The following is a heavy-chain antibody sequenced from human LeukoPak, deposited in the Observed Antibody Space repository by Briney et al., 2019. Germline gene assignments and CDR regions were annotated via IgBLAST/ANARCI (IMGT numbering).Heavy chain of an antibody. Sequence: PSETLSLTCTVSGGSISSSSYYWGWIRQPPGKGLEWIGSIYYSGSTYYNPSLKSRVTISVDTSKNQFSLKLSSVTAADTAVYYCARHGYGLYRRNFDYWGQGTLVTVSS. J-gene: IGHJ4*02. CDR3: ARHGYGLYRRNFDY. D-gene: IGHD2-2*02. V-gene: IGHV4-39*01. CDR2: IYYSGST. CDR1: GGSISSSSYY.